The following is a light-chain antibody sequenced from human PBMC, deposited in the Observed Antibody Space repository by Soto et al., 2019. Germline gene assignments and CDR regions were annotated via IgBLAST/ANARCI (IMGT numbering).Light chain of an antibody. CDR3: QHYNSYSEA. CDR1: QSIGRW. Sequence: DIQMTQSPSTLSASVGDRVTLTCRASQSIGRWLAWYQQTPGRAPRLLIYDASSLESGVPSRFSGSGSGTEFTLTISSLQPDDFATYYCQHYNSYSEAFGQGTKVDIK. J-gene: IGKJ1*01. CDR2: DAS. V-gene: IGKV1-5*01.